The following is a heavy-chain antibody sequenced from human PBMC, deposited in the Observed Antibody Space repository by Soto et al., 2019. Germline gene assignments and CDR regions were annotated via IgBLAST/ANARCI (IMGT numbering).Heavy chain of an antibody. CDR2: IWYDGSNK. CDR1: GFTFSNYG. J-gene: IGHJ4*02. D-gene: IGHD6-19*01. Sequence: GGSLRLSCSASGFTFSNYGMHWLRQAPGKGLEWVAVIWYDGSNKYYADSVKGRFTISRDNSKNTLYLQMNSLRAEDTAVYYCARGLSGGWSIDYWGQGTLVTVSS. CDR3: ARGLSGGWSIDY. V-gene: IGHV3-33*08.